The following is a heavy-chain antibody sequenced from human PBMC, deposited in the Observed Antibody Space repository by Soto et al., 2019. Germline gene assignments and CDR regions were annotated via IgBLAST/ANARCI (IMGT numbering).Heavy chain of an antibody. D-gene: IGHD2-15*01. CDR3: ARAYCSGGSSWAWSSRFHP. J-gene: IGHJ5*02. CDR1: GDSVSSNSAA. CDR2: TYYRSKGYN. V-gene: IGHV6-1*01. Sequence: QVQLQQSGPGLVKPSQTLSLTCAISGDSVSSNSAAWNWIRQSPSRGLEWLGRTYYRSKGYNDYAESVKSRITITPDTPKNQFALQLNSGTPEDTAVYYCARAYCSGGSSWAWSSRFHPWGQGTLVTVSS.